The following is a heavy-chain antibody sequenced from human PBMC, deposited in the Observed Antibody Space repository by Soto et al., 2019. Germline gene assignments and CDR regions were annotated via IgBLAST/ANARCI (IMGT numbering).Heavy chain of an antibody. CDR2: INPSGGST. J-gene: IGHJ6*02. D-gene: IGHD3-3*01. V-gene: IGHV1-46*01. CDR1: GYTFTSYY. Sequence: ASVKVSCKASGYTFTSYYMHWVRQAPGQGLEWMGIINPSGGSTSYAQKFQGRVTMTRDTSTSTVYMELSSLRSEDTAVYYCARDGYYDFWSGHTRPGLMDVWGQGTTVTVSS. CDR3: ARDGYYDFWSGHTRPGLMDV.